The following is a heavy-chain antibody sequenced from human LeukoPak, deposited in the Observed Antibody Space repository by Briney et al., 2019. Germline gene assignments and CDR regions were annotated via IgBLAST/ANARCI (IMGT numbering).Heavy chain of an antibody. Sequence: PGASLQISCKGSGSIFTSYWNGWGRQLPGKGLEWMGIIYPGESDTRYSPSFQGQVTISADKSISTAYLQWSSLKASHTAMYYCARLFAVADHDAFDIWGQGTMVTVSS. CDR2: IYPGESDT. CDR1: GSIFTSYW. CDR3: ARLFAVADHDAFDI. V-gene: IGHV5-51*01. J-gene: IGHJ3*02. D-gene: IGHD6-19*01.